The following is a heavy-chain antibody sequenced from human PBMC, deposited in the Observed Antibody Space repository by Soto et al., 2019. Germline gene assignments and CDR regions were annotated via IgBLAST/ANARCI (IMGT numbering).Heavy chain of an antibody. V-gene: IGHV1-3*01. D-gene: IGHD4-17*01. CDR1: GYTFTSYA. Sequence: GASVKVSGKASGYTFTSYAMHWVRQAPGQRLEWMGWINAGNGNTKYSQKFQGRVTITRDTSASTAYMELSSLRSEDTAVYYCARDFCGDYHFDYWGQGTLVTVSS. J-gene: IGHJ4*02. CDR3: ARDFCGDYHFDY. CDR2: INAGNGNT.